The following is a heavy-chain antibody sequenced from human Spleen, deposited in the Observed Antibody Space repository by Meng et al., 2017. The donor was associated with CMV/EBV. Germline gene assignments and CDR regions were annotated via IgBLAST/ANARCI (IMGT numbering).Heavy chain of an antibody. V-gene: IGHV1-8*01. D-gene: IGHD3-9*01. CDR1: GYTFTSYD. CDR3: ARLRYFDWLLIDY. Sequence: QVQLVQSGAEVKRPGASVKVSCKASGYTFTSYDINWVRQATGQGLEWMGWMNPNSGNTGYAQKFQGRVTMTRNTSISTAYMELRSLRSDDTAVYYCARLRYFDWLLIDYWGQGTLVTVSS. CDR2: MNPNSGNT. J-gene: IGHJ4*02.